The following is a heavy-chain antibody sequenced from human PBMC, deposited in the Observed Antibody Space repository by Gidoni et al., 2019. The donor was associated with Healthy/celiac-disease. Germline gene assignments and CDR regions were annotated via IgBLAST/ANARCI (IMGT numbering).Heavy chain of an antibody. V-gene: IGHV4-38-2*01. J-gene: IGHJ4*02. CDR3: ASFFMIGSYFDY. CDR2: IYHSGIT. CDR1: GYSISSGYY. Sequence: PGLVKPSETLSLTCAVSGYSISSGYYWGWIRQPPGKGLEWIGSIYHSGITYYNPSIKSRVTISVDTSKNQSSLKLSSVTAADTAVYYCASFFMIGSYFDYWGQGTLVTVSS. D-gene: IGHD3-22*01.